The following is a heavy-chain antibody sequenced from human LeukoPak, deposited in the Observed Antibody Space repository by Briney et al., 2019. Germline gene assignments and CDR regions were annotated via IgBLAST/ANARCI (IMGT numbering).Heavy chain of an antibody. CDR3: ARLYCTTTSCHTHFDY. J-gene: IGHJ4*02. CDR1: GGSISGYF. CDR2: IYSSGST. Sequence: PSETLSLTCTVSGGSISGYFWGWIRQPAGRGLGWIGRIYSSGSTNYNPSLKSRVTMSVDTSKNQFSLKLSSVTAADTALYYCARLYCTTTSCHTHFDYWGQGTLVTVSS. V-gene: IGHV4-4*07. D-gene: IGHD2-2*02.